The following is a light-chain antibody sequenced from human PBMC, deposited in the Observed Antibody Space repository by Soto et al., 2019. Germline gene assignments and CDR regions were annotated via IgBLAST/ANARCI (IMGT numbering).Light chain of an antibody. CDR3: QSYDSSLSGPVV. CDR1: SSNIGAGYD. J-gene: IGLJ2*01. CDR2: GNN. V-gene: IGLV1-40*01. Sequence: QSVLTQPPSVSGAPGQGVTISCTGSSSNIGAGYDVHWYQQLPGTAPKLLIYGNNNRPSGVPDRFSGSKSGTSASLAITGLQAEDEADYYCQSYDSSLSGPVVFGGGTKLTV.